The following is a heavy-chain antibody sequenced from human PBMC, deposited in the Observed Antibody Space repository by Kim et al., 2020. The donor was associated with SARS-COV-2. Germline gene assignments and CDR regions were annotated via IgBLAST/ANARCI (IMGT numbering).Heavy chain of an antibody. D-gene: IGHD3-22*01. CDR1: GGTFSSYA. CDR3: ARGAVDYDSSGYYSSIDY. V-gene: IGHV1-69*13. J-gene: IGHJ4*02. CDR2: IIPIFGTA. Sequence: SVKVSCKASGGTFSSYAISWVRQAPGQGLEWMGGIIPIFGTANYAQKFQGRVTITADESTSTAYMELSSLRSEDTAVYYCARGAVDYDSSGYYSSIDYWGQGTLVTVSS.